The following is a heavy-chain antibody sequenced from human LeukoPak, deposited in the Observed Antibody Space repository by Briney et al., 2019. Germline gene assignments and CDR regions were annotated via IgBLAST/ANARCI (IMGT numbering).Heavy chain of an antibody. J-gene: IGHJ5*02. CDR2: ICAYNGNT. V-gene: IGHV1-18*01. CDR3: ATSKRDIVVVAAPPRS. CDR1: GYTFNSYG. Sequence: ASVKVSCKASGYTFNSYGISWLRQAPGQRLEGMGWICAYNGNTNYAQKLQGRVTMTTDSSTSRAYMELRSLRSDDTAVYYCATSKRDIVVVAAPPRSWGQGTLVTVSS. D-gene: IGHD2-2*01.